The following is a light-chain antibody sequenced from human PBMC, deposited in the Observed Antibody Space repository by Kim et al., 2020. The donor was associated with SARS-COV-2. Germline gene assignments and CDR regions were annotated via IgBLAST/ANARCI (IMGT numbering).Light chain of an antibody. CDR2: DAS. J-gene: IGKJ5*01. V-gene: IGKV3-11*01. Sequence: ATLSLSPGERATLSCRSSQSVGTYLAWYQQKPGQAPRLLIYDASKRATGIPARFRGSGSGTDFTLTIGTLEPEDSAVYYCQQRGNFGQGTRLEIK. CDR1: QSVGTY. CDR3: QQRGN.